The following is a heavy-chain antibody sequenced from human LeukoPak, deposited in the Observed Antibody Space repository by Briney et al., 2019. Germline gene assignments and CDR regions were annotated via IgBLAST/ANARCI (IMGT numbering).Heavy chain of an antibody. Sequence: GSLRLSCVVSGFTFSTSAMSWVRQAPGKGLEWVSGKSGGSTYYADSVKGRFTSSRGNSKNTLYLQMNNLRAEDTAAYYCAKGRFWGQGTLVTVSS. CDR1: GFTFSTSA. V-gene: IGHV3-23*01. D-gene: IGHD5-24*01. J-gene: IGHJ4*02. CDR3: AKGRF. CDR2: KSGGST.